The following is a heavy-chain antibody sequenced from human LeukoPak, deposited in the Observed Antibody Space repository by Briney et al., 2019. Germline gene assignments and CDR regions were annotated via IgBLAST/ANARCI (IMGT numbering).Heavy chain of an antibody. CDR1: GFTFSAFW. CDR3: ARERGSEIEGATRQDFDY. Sequence: GGSLRLSCAASGFTFSAFWMHWVRQAPGKGLEWVSSISSSSSYIYYADSVKGRFTISRDNAKNSLYLQMNSLRAEDTAVYYCARERGSEIEGATRQDFDYWGQGTLVTVSS. J-gene: IGHJ4*02. V-gene: IGHV3-21*01. D-gene: IGHD1-26*01. CDR2: ISSSSSYI.